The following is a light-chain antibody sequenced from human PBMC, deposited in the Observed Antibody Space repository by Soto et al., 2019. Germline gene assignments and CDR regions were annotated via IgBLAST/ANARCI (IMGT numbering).Light chain of an antibody. Sequence: TVLTQSPGTLSLSPGERATLSCRASQSLRSNYIAWYQQKPGQAPRLLIYGASSRAAGIPDRFTGSGSGADFTLTINNLEPEESAMYYCQQYGSSPLTFGGGSKVAI. CDR1: QSLRSNY. CDR2: GAS. V-gene: IGKV3-20*01. J-gene: IGKJ4*01. CDR3: QQYGSSPLT.